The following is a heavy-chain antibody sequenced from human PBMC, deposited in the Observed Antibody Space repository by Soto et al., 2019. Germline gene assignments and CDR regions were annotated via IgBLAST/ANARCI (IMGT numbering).Heavy chain of an antibody. Sequence: SETLSLTCTVSGGSVSSGSYYWSWIRQPPGKGLEWIGYIYYSGSTNYNPSLKSRVTISVDTSKNQFSLKLSSVTAADTAVYYCXRGYRDDYYHAFGAFDIWGQGTMVTVSS. J-gene: IGHJ3*02. D-gene: IGHD3-10*01. CDR3: XRGYRDDYYHAFGAFDI. CDR1: GGSVSSGSYY. CDR2: IYYSGST. V-gene: IGHV4-61*01.